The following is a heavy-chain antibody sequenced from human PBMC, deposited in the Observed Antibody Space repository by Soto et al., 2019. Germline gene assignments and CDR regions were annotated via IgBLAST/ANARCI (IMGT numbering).Heavy chain of an antibody. CDR2: IWYDGSNK. CDR1: GFTFSSYG. CDR3: AXDPVRFLEWLGLDGMDV. J-gene: IGHJ6*02. D-gene: IGHD3-3*01. V-gene: IGHV3-33*01. Sequence: GGSLRLSCAASGFTFSSYGMHWVRQAPGKGLEWVAVIWYDGSNKYYADSVKGRFTTSRDNSKNTLYLQMNSLRAEDTAVYYCAXDPVRFLEWLGLDGMDVWGQGTTVTVSS.